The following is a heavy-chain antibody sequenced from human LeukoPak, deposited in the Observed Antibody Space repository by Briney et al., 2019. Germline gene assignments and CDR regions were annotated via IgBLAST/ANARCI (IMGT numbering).Heavy chain of an antibody. CDR1: GGSISSSSYY. D-gene: IGHD3-22*01. V-gene: IGHV4-39*02. CDR2: MSYSGSA. Sequence: SETLSLTCTVSGGSISSSSYYWGWIRQPPGKGLEWIGSMSYSGSAYYNPSLKSRVTISVATSKNQFSLKLSSVTAADTAVYYCAKDSSVYHYDSRNRDYWGQGTLVTVSS. CDR3: AKDSSVYHYDSRNRDY. J-gene: IGHJ4*02.